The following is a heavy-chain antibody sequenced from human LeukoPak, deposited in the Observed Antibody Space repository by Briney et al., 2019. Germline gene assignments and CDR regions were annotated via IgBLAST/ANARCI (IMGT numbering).Heavy chain of an antibody. V-gene: IGHV4-59*01. Sequence: SETLSLTCTVSGGSISSYYWSWIRQPPGKGLEWIGYIYYSGSTNYNPSLKSRVTISVDTSKNQFSLKLSSVTAADTAVYYCARVGGANYYYYGMDVWGQGTTVTVSS. CDR1: GGSISSYY. CDR2: IYYSGST. CDR3: ARVGGANYYYYGMDV. D-gene: IGHD4-17*01. J-gene: IGHJ6*02.